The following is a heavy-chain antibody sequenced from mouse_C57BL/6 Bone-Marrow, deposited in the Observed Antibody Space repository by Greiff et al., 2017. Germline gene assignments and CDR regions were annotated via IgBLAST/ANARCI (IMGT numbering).Heavy chain of an antibody. CDR1: GFSLTSYG. CDR2: IWSGGST. V-gene: IGHV2-2*01. Sequence: QVQLKQSGPGLVQPSQSLSITCTVSGFSLTSYGVHWVRQSPGKGLEWLGVIWSGGSTDYNAAFISRLSISKDNSKSQVFFKMNSLQADDTAIYYCASSLGLYYFDYWGQGTTLTVSS. J-gene: IGHJ2*01. D-gene: IGHD4-1*01. CDR3: ASSLGLYYFDY.